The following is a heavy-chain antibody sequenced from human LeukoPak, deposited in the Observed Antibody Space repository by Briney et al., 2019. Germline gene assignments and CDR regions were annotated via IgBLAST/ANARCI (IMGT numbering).Heavy chain of an antibody. Sequence: ASVKVSCKASGYPFTGYHVQGVRQAPGQGLEWLGRIYPDSGDTIYVQKFHGRVTMTRDTSISTAYMVLSRLTSDDTAVYYCAALGSRMKMRVTPCGQGTPALVSS. CDR2: IYPDSGDT. J-gene: IGHJ5*02. D-gene: IGHD7-27*01. V-gene: IGHV1-2*02. CDR1: GYPFTGYH. CDR3: AALGSRMKMRVTP.